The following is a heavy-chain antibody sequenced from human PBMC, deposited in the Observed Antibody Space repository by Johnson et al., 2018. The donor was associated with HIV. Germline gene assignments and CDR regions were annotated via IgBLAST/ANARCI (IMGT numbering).Heavy chain of an antibody. CDR2: IRSKANSYAT. J-gene: IGHJ3*02. D-gene: IGHD6-19*01. Sequence: VQLVESGGGLVQPGGSLKLSCAASGFTFSGSAMHWVRQASGKGLEWVGRIRSKANSYATAYAASGKGRFTISRADSKNTAYLQKNSRKTEDTAVYYCTRRSVVAVGGIYDAFDIWGQGTMVTVSS. V-gene: IGHV3-73*02. CDR3: TRRSVVAVGGIYDAFDI. CDR1: GFTFSGSA.